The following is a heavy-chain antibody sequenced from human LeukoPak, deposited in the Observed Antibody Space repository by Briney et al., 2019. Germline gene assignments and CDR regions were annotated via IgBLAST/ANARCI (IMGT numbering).Heavy chain of an antibody. V-gene: IGHV3-48*03. D-gene: IGHD6-19*01. Sequence: GSLSLSCAASGFTFSSYEMNRVRQAPGKGLEWVSKISSSGSAIYYADSVKGRFTISRDNAKSTLYLQMNSLRVEDTAVYYCARGGSLGYWGQGTLVTVSS. CDR3: ARGGSLGY. J-gene: IGHJ4*02. CDR2: ISSSGSAI. CDR1: GFTFSSYE.